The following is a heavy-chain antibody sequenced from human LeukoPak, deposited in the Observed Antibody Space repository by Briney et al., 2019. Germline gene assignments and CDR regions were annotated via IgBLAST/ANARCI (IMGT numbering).Heavy chain of an antibody. V-gene: IGHV3-23*01. J-gene: IGHJ4*02. CDR1: GFTFISYA. Sequence: GGSLRLSCAASGFTFISYAMTWVRQAPGKGLEWVSAISAGGGTILYADSVKGRFTISRDNSKNTLYLQMNSLRAEDTAVYYCANLGIWNYVRDYWGQGTLVTVSS. CDR2: ISAGGGTI. CDR3: ANLGIWNYVRDY. D-gene: IGHD1-7*01.